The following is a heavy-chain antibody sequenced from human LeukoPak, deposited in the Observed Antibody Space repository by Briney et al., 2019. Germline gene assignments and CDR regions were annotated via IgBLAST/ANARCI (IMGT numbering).Heavy chain of an antibody. CDR3: AKALPRIVGATEGVDY. D-gene: IGHD1-26*01. V-gene: IGHV3-30*18. CDR1: GFTFSSYG. Sequence: PGGSLRLSCAASGFTFSSYGMHWVRQAPGKGLEWVAVISYDGSNKYYADSVKGRFTISGDNSKNTLYLQMNSLRAEDTAVYYCAKALPRIVGATEGVDYWGQGTLVTVSS. J-gene: IGHJ4*02. CDR2: ISYDGSNK.